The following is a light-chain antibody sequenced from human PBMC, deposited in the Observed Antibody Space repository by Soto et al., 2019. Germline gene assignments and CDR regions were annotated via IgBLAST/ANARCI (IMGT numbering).Light chain of an antibody. CDR1: QSVTSK. CDR3: QQYDSWHMYT. CDR2: GAS. V-gene: IGKV3-15*01. Sequence: EIVMTQSPATLSVSPGDRATLSCRASQSVTSKLAWYQQKPGQAPRLLISGASTRSTGIPARFSARGFGTEFSLTISSLQSEDFAVYYCQQYDSWHMYTFGQGTKVDIK. J-gene: IGKJ2*01.